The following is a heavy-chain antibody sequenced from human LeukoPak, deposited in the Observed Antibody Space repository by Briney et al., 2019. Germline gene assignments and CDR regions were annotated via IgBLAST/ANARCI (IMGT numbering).Heavy chain of an antibody. Sequence: GGSLRLSCAASGFTFSSYSMSWVRQAPGKGLEWVSSISDDSNYIYYADSVEGRFTISRDNAKNSLYLQMNSLRAEDTAVYYCARGIWVAFRGQGALVTVSS. V-gene: IGHV3-21*01. CDR2: ISDDSNYI. CDR1: GFTFSSYS. J-gene: IGHJ4*02. CDR3: ARGIWVAF. D-gene: IGHD2-15*01.